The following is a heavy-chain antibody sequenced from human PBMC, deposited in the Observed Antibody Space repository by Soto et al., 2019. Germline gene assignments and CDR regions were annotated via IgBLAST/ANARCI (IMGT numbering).Heavy chain of an antibody. CDR2: ISYDGSNT. J-gene: IGHJ4*02. Sequence: QVQLVESGGGVVQPGRSLRLSCAASGFTFSSYGMHWVRQAPGKGLEWVAIISYDGSNTYYADSVKGRFTISRDNSKNTLYLQMNSLRAEDTSVYYCAKEGGLSGSYYISSSYYFAYWAREPWSPSPQ. D-gene: IGHD1-26*01. CDR1: GFTFSSYG. V-gene: IGHV3-30*18. CDR3: AKEGGLSGSYYISSSYYFAY.